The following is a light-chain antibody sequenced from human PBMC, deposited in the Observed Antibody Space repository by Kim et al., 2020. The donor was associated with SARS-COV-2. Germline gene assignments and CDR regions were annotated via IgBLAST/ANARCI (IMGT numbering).Light chain of an antibody. CDR3: QQYYSYPLT. CDR1: QGISSY. CDR2: AAS. V-gene: IGKV1-8*01. J-gene: IGKJ4*01. Sequence: ASTGDRVTITCRASQGISSYLDWYQQKPGKAPKLLIYAASTVQSGVPSRFSGSGSGTDFTLTISCLQSEDFATYYCQQYYSYPLTFGGGTKVDIK.